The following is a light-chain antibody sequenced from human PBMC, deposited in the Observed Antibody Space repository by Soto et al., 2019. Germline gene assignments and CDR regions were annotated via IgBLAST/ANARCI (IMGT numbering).Light chain of an antibody. CDR3: RQALQTPWT. V-gene: IGKV2-28*01. CDR1: QSLLHSDGYNY. J-gene: IGKJ1*01. Sequence: DLVMTQSPLFLTVTPGEPASISCRSSQSLLHSDGYNYLAWYLQKPGQAPKLLIFVGYNRVSGVPDRFSGSGTGTEFTLRISRVEAEYVGVYYCRQALQTPWTFGQGLKVEVK. CDR2: VGY.